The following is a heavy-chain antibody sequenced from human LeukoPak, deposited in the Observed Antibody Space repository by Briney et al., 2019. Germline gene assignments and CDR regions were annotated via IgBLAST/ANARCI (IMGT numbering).Heavy chain of an antibody. CDR1: GGSISSSSYY. D-gene: IGHD2/OR15-2a*01. CDR2: IYYSGST. V-gene: IGHV4-39*01. CDR3: ASSIIVSGSPLN. J-gene: IGHJ4*02. Sequence: SETLSLTCTVSGGSISSSSYYWGWIRQPPGKGLEWIGSIYYSGSTYYNPSLKSRVTISVDTSKNQFSLKLSSVTAADTAVYYCASSIIVSGSPLNWGQGTLVTVSS.